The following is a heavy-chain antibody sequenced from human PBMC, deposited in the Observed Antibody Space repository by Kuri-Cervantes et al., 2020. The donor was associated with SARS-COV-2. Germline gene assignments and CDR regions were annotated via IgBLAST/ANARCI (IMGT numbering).Heavy chain of an antibody. J-gene: IGHJ6*03. D-gene: IGHD6-6*01. CDR2: INPNSGGT. Sequence: ASVKVSCKASGYTFIGYYMHWVRQAPGQGLEWMGWINPNSGGTNYAQKFQGRVTMTRDTSISTAYMELSRLRSDDTAVYYCARSSSSSVYYYYYMDVWGKGTTVTVSS. CDR3: ARSSSSSVYYYYYMDV. V-gene: IGHV1-2*02. CDR1: GYTFIGYY.